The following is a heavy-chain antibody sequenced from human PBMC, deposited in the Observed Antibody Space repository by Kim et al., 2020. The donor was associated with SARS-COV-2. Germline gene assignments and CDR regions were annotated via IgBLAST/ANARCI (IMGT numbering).Heavy chain of an antibody. CDR2: IKPSGGNT. D-gene: IGHD4-17*01. Sequence: GIIKPSGGNTSYAQKFQGRVTMTKTTPTTTVYMGLSSLRSEDTAVYYCARAGKTTNYGGNSGGAFDIWGQGTMVTVSS. V-gene: IGHV1-46*01. J-gene: IGHJ3*02. CDR3: ARAGKTTNYGGNSGGAFDI.